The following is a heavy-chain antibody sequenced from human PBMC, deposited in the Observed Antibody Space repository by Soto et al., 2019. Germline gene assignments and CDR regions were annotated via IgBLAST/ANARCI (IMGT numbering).Heavy chain of an antibody. V-gene: IGHV3-21*01. CDR2: ISSTTNYI. J-gene: IGHJ4*02. CDR1: GFTFTRYS. CDR3: ARESEDLTSNFDY. Sequence: PGGSLRLACTASGFTFTRYSMNWVRQAPGKGLEWVSSISSTTNYIYYADSMKGRFTVSRDNAKNSVYLEMNSLSAEDTAVYYCARESEDLTSNFDYWGQGTLVTVSS.